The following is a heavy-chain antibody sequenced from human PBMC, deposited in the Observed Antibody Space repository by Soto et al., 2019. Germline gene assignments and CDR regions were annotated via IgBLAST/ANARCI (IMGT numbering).Heavy chain of an antibody. Sequence: QVQLVQSGAELKEPGASVKVSCKASGYIFTKHGISWVRQAPGQGLEWMGWISAHNGITNYAQNLKDRITVTTDTSTRTAYMELRSLRPEDTAIYYCARVYAYGYGHFDFWGQGSMVTVSS. J-gene: IGHJ4*02. CDR1: GYIFTKHG. V-gene: IGHV1-18*01. CDR3: ARVYAYGYGHFDF. CDR2: ISAHNGIT. D-gene: IGHD5-18*01.